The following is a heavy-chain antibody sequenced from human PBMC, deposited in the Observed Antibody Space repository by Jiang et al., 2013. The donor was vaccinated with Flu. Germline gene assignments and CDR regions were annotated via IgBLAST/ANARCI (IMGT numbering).Heavy chain of an antibody. D-gene: IGHD1-26*01. Sequence: VQLVESGGGLVKPGGSLRLSCAASGFTFSDYYMSWIRQAPGKGLEWVGFIRRRDYGGSTDYAAAVKDRFIISRDDSRNIAYLQMNSLRPEDTGVYFCSRVGATDFDSWG. CDR3: SRVGATDFDS. CDR1: GFTFSDYY. J-gene: IGHJ4*01. CDR2: IRRRDYGGST. V-gene: IGHV3-71*04.